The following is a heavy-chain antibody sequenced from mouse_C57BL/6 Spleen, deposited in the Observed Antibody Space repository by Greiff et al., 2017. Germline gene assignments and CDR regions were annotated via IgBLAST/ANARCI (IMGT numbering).Heavy chain of an antibody. V-gene: IGHV1-81*01. J-gene: IGHJ2*01. CDR3: ARADSSGPGFDY. Sequence: VQLVESGAELARPGASVKLSCKASGYTFTSYGISWVKQRTGQGLEWIGEIYPRSGNTYYNEKFKGKATLTADKSSSTAYMERRSLTSEDSAVYFCARADSSGPGFDYWGQGTTGTV. CDR1: GYTFTSYG. D-gene: IGHD3-2*02. CDR2: IYPRSGNT.